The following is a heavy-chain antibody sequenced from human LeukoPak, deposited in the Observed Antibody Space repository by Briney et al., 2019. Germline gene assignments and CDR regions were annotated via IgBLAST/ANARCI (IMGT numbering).Heavy chain of an antibody. CDR2: ISYDGSNK. J-gene: IGHJ4*02. CDR3: ARDHHITMIVVPSDY. CDR1: GFTFSSYA. D-gene: IGHD3-22*01. Sequence: PGGSLRLSCAASGFTFSSYAMHWVRQAPGKGLEWVAVISYDGSNKYYADSVKGRFTISRDNSKNTLYLQMNSLRAEDTAVYYCARDHHITMIVVPSDYWGQGTLVTVSS. V-gene: IGHV3-30-3*01.